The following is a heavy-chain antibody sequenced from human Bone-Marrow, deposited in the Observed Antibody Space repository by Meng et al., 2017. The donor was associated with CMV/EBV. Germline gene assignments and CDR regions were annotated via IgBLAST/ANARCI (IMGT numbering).Heavy chain of an antibody. CDR1: GYTFTGYY. Sequence: ASVKVSCKASGYTFTGYYMHWVRQAPGQGLEWMGWINSNSGATNYAQNFQGRVTMTRDTSISTVYMDLNSLTSDDTAIYYCVPYRTSSYWFGPWGQGTLVTGYS. CDR3: VPYRTSSYWFGP. CDR2: INSNSGAT. V-gene: IGHV1-2*02. J-gene: IGHJ5*02. D-gene: IGHD3-16*01.